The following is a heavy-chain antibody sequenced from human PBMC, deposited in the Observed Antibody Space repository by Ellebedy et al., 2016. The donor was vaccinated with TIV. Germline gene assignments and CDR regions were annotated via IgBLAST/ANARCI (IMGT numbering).Heavy chain of an antibody. J-gene: IGHJ6*03. D-gene: IGHD2-21*02. CDR3: ARDRLTYGYYYMDV. CDR2: MNPNSGNK. V-gene: IGHV1-8*01. CDR1: GYTFTSYD. Sequence: ASVKVSCKASGYTFTSYDINWVRQATGQGLEWMGWMNPNSGNKGYAQKFQGRVTMTRNPSINTAYMELSYLRSEDTAVYYCARDRLTYGYYYMDVWGKGTTVTVSS.